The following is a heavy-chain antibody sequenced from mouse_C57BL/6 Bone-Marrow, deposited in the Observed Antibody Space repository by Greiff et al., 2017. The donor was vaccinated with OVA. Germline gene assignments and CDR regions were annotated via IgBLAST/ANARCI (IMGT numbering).Heavy chain of an antibody. Sequence: QVQLKESGPELVKPGASVKISCKASGYTFTDYYINWVKQRPGQGLEWIGWIFPGSGSTYYNEKFKGKATLTVDKSSSTAYMLLSSLTSEDSAVYFCARSYYSNPYYAMDYWGQGTSVTVSS. V-gene: IGHV1-75*01. J-gene: IGHJ4*01. CDR2: IFPGSGST. CDR1: GYTFTDYY. D-gene: IGHD2-5*01. CDR3: ARSYYSNPYYAMDY.